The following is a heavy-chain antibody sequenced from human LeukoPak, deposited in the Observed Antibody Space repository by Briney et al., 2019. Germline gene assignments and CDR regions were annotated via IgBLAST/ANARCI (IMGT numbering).Heavy chain of an antibody. Sequence: SEPLSLTCGVSGYPISSGYYWGWLRQPPGKGLEWIGCIYHSERTYYNPSLKSRDPIPIDTHKNQFSVKLRSVTPGDTAVYYCARHYRHCSGGSCSGGFDYWGQGNLVTVSS. D-gene: IGHD2-15*01. CDR3: ARHYRHCSGGSCSGGFDY. V-gene: IGHV4-38-2*01. J-gene: IGHJ4*02. CDR2: IYHSERT. CDR1: GYPISSGYY.